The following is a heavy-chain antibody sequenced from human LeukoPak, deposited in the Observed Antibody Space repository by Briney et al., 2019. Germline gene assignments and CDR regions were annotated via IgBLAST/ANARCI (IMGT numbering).Heavy chain of an antibody. CDR2: ISSSSSYI. V-gene: IGHV3-21*01. CDR3: ARGNTYYYDSSGRS. J-gene: IGHJ4*02. Sequence: GGSLRLSCAASGFTFSSYAMSWVRQTPGKGLEWVSAISSSSSYIYYADSVKGRFTISRDNAKNSLYLQMNSLRAEDTAVYYCARGNTYYYDSSGRSWGQGTLVTVSS. D-gene: IGHD3-22*01. CDR1: GFTFSSYA.